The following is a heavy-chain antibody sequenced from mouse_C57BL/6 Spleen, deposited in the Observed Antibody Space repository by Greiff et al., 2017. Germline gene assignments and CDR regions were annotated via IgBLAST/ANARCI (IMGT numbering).Heavy chain of an antibody. J-gene: IGHJ1*03. CDR3: ARLKEYPWYFDV. D-gene: IGHD5-1*01. Sequence: QVQLQQPGAELVRPGSSVKLSCKASGYTFTSYWMDWVKQRPGQGLEWIGNIYPSDSETHYNQTFQYKATLTVDKSSSTAYMQISSLTSEDSAVYYCARLKEYPWYFDVWGTGTTVTVSS. CDR2: IYPSDSET. V-gene: IGHV1-61*01. CDR1: GYTFTSYW.